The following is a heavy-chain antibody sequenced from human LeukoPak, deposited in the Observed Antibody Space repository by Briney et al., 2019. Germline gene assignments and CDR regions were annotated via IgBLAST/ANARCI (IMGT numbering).Heavy chain of an antibody. V-gene: IGHV3-7*04. Sequence: PGGSLSLSCAASGFTFSSYWMSWVRPAPGKGLEWVANIKQDGSEKQYVDSVKGRFAISRDNAENSLYLQMNSLIAEDTAVYYCGRFTRSGDSVYWGQGTLVTVSS. CDR3: GRFTRSGDSVY. CDR2: IKQDGSEK. J-gene: IGHJ4*02. CDR1: GFTFSSYW. D-gene: IGHD7-27*01.